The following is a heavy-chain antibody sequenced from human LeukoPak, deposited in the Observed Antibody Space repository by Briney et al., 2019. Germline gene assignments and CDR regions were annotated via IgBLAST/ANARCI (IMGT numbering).Heavy chain of an antibody. V-gene: IGHV4-34*01. Sequence: SETLSLTCAVYGGSFSNYYWSWIRQPPGKGLEWIGEINHSGSTSYNPSLKSRVTMSVDTSKNQFSLKLSSVTAADTAVYYCARLSSRRFPPTCSFDRRNYFDYWGQGTLVTVSS. CDR3: ARLSSRRFPPTCSFDRRNYFDY. J-gene: IGHJ4*02. CDR1: GGSFSNYY. D-gene: IGHD3-22*01. CDR2: INHSGST.